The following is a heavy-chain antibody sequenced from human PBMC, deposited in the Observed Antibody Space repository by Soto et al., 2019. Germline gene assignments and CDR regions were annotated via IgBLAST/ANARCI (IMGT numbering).Heavy chain of an antibody. Sequence: PEETLSLTCAVSGYSISSGYYWGWSRQPPGKGLEWIGSIYHSGSTYYNPSLKSRVTISVDTSKNQFSLKLSSVTAADTAVYYCARGVATVTTRRANWFDPWGQGTLVTSPQ. CDR1: GYSISSGYY. CDR2: IYHSGST. D-gene: IGHD4-17*01. CDR3: ARGVATVTTRRANWFDP. J-gene: IGHJ5*02. V-gene: IGHV4-38-2*01.